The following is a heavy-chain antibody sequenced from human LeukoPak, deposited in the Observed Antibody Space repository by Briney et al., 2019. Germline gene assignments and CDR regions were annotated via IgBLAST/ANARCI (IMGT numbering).Heavy chain of an antibody. J-gene: IGHJ4*02. D-gene: IGHD3-3*01. CDR2: ISGSSSTI. Sequence: GGSLRLSCAASGFTFSSYSMNWVRQAPGKGLEWVSYISGSSSTIYYADSVKGRFTISRDNAKNSLYLQMNSLRAEDTAVYYCATTYYDFWSRGVDYWGQGTLVTVSS. CDR1: GFTFSSYS. CDR3: ATTYYDFWSRGVDY. V-gene: IGHV3-48*01.